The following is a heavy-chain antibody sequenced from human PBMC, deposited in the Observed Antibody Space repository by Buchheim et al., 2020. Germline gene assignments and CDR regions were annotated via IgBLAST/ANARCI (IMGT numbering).Heavy chain of an antibody. CDR1: GYTFTGFY. CDR3: ARGPDESSGYYYGQGY. D-gene: IGHD3-22*01. Sequence: QVQLVQSGAEVKKPGASVKVSCTASGYTFTGFYMHWVRQAPGQGLEWMGWINPNSGGTTYAPKFQGRVTMTRDTSISTAYMELSRLRSDDTAVYYWARGPDESSGYYYGQGYWGQGTL. J-gene: IGHJ4*02. CDR2: INPNSGGT. V-gene: IGHV1-2*02.